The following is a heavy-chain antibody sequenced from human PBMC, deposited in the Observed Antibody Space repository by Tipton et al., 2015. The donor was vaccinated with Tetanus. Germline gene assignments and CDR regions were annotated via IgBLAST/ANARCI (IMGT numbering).Heavy chain of an antibody. J-gene: IGHJ4*02. Sequence: SLRLSCAASGFTFSSYGMHWVRQAPGKGLEWVAVIWYDGSNKYYADPVKGRFTISRDNSKNTLYLQMNSLRAEDTAVYYCARVKDEWLDHYFDYWGQGTLVTVSS. CDR2: IWYDGSNK. CDR3: ARVKDEWLDHYFDY. CDR1: GFTFSSYG. V-gene: IGHV3-33*01. D-gene: IGHD6-19*01.